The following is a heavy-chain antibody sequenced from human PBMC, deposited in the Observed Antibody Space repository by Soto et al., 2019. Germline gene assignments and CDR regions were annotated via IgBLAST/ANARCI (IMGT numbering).Heavy chain of an antibody. CDR3: ARLGAYPAAGPFDY. J-gene: IGHJ4*02. CDR2: IYPGDSDT. CDR1: GYSFTSYW. Sequence: GESLKISCKGSGYSFTSYWIGWVRQMPGKGLEWIVIIYPGDSDTRYSPSFQGQVTISADKSISTAYLQWSSLKASDTAMYYCARLGAYPAAGPFDYGGQGTLVTVSS. D-gene: IGHD6-13*01. V-gene: IGHV5-51*01.